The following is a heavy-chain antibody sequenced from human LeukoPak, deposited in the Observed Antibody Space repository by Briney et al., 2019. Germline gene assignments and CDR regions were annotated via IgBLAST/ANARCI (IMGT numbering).Heavy chain of an antibody. V-gene: IGHV3-23*01. D-gene: IGHD5-18*01. J-gene: IGHJ4*01. CDR3: AFSLLGFNYGNAY. Sequence: PGGSLRLSCAASGFTFSSYDMNWVRQAPGKGLEWVSGISSSGGTTYYADSVRGRFTIYRDNSKDTLFLQMNILRADDSAIYYCAFSLLGFNYGNAYWGHGTLVTVYS. CDR2: ISSSGGTT. CDR1: GFTFSSYD.